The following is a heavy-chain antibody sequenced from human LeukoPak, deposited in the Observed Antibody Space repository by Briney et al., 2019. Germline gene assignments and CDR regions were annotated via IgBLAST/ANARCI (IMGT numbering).Heavy chain of an antibody. J-gene: IGHJ3*02. D-gene: IGHD3-22*01. CDR1: GFTFSSNY. CDR2: IYSGGST. V-gene: IGHV3-53*04. Sequence: PPGGSLRLSCAASGFTFSSNYMSWVRPAPGKGLEWVSVIYSGGSTYYADSVKGRFTISRHNSKNTLYLQMNSLRAEDTAVYYCARWVTGYYDSSGYPSWTTNAFDIWGQGTMVTVSS. CDR3: ARWVTGYYDSSGYPSWTTNAFDI.